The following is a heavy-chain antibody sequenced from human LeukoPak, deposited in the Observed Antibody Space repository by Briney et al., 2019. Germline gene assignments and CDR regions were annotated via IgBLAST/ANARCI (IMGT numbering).Heavy chain of an antibody. D-gene: IGHD5-18*01. V-gene: IGHV3-30*03. J-gene: IGHJ4*02. CDR2: ISYDGSNK. CDR3: TTVYSSDSY. Sequence: GGSLRLSCAASGFTFSSYGMHWVRQAPGKGLEWVAVISYDGSNKYYADSVKGRFTISRDNSKNTLYLQMNSLKTEDTAVYYCTTVYSSDSYWGQGTLVTVSS. CDR1: GFTFSSYG.